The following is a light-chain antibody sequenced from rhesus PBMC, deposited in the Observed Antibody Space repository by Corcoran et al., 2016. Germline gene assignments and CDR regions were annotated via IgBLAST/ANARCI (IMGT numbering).Light chain of an antibody. CDR1: QSLLTGTGKLF. J-gene: IGKJ4*01. Sequence: DIVMTQTPLSLSVTLGEPASISCRSTQSLLTGTGKLFLNWFLQKPGHSPQLLFYYASHRTSGVPDRFSGSGSGTDVKLKISRVEPEDAGIYYCMQGLQIPFSFGGGTRVELK. CDR3: MQGLQIPFS. CDR2: YAS. V-gene: IGKV2-60*01.